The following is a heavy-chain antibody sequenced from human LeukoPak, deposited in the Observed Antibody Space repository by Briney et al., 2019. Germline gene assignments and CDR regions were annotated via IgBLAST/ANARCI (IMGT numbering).Heavy chain of an antibody. J-gene: IGHJ4*02. Sequence: SETLSLTCAVYGGSFSGYYWSWIRQPPGKGLERIGEINHSGSTNYNPSLKSRVTISVDTSKNQFSLKLSSVTAADTAVYYCARNGVIVNFDYWGQGTLVTVSS. CDR3: ARNGVIVNFDY. D-gene: IGHD3-16*02. CDR2: INHSGST. V-gene: IGHV4-34*01. CDR1: GGSFSGYY.